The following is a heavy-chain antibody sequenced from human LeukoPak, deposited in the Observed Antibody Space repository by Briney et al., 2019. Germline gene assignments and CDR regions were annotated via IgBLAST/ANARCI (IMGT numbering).Heavy chain of an antibody. J-gene: IGHJ4*02. D-gene: IGHD5-18*01. CDR3: AKSLYSYAYGFDY. CDR1: GYTFTGYY. CDR2: INPNSGGT. Sequence: ASVKVPCKASGYTFTGYYMHWVRQAPGQGLEWMGRINPNSGGTNYAQTFQGRVTMTRDTSISTTYMDLSRLRSDDTAVYYCAKSLYSYAYGFDYWGQGTLVTVSS. V-gene: IGHV1-2*06.